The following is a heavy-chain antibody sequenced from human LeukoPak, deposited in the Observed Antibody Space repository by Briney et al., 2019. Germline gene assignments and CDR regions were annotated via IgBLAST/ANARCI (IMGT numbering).Heavy chain of an antibody. CDR2: IHSDGTTT. J-gene: IGHJ4*02. CDR1: GFTFSSTW. D-gene: IGHD1-26*01. Sequence: GGSLRLSCEAPGFTFSSTWMHWVRQAPGKGPMWVSRIHSDGTTTIYADSVRGRFTISRDNGKNTLYLQMNGLRAEDTAVYYCARDRYYVVDYWGQGTLVTVSS. V-gene: IGHV3-74*01. CDR3: ARDRYYVVDY.